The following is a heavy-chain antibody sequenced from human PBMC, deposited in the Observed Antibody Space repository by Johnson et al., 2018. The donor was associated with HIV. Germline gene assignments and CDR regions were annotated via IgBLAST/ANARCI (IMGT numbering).Heavy chain of an antibody. Sequence: QVQLVESGGGVVQPGRSLRLSCVASGFRFSSYAVHWVRQAPGKGLEWVAVISYDGSNKYYADSVKGRFTISRDNSKNTLYLQMNSLRAEDTAVYYCARDEPYNLNAFDIWGQGTMVTVSS. CDR1: GFRFSSYA. CDR3: ARDEPYNLNAFDI. D-gene: IGHD5-24*01. CDR2: ISYDGSNK. V-gene: IGHV3-30-3*01. J-gene: IGHJ3*02.